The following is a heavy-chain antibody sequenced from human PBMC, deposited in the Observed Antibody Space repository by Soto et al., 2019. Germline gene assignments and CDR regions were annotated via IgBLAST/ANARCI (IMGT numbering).Heavy chain of an antibody. V-gene: IGHV3-73*01. CDR1: GFDFNDSA. CDR3: TKNFV. Sequence: GSLSLSCAASGFDFNDSAMHWVRQASGKGLEWVARVRSKTNNYATAYPVSVRGRFTVSRDDSMGTTYLQMNSLKTEDTAMYYCTKNFVWGQGVLVTVSS. J-gene: IGHJ4*02. D-gene: IGHD3-9*01. CDR2: VRSKTNNYAT.